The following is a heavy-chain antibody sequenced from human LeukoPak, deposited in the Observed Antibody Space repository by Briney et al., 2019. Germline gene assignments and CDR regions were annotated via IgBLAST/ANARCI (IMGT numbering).Heavy chain of an antibody. CDR2: ISGSGGST. Sequence: GGSLRLSCAASGFTFSSYAMSWVRQAPGKGLEWVSAISGSGGSTYYAASVKGRFTISRDNSKNTLYLQMNSLRAEDTAVYYCAKVHSSSWYNWFDPWGQGTLVTVSS. V-gene: IGHV3-23*01. CDR1: GFTFSSYA. CDR3: AKVHSSSWYNWFDP. D-gene: IGHD6-13*01. J-gene: IGHJ5*02.